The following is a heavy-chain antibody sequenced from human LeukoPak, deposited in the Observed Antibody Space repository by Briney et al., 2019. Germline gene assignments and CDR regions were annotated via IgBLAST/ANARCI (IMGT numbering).Heavy chain of an antibody. D-gene: IGHD6-13*01. CDR3: ARDGSAAGTDNWFDP. CDR2: ISAYNGNT. Sequence: ASVKVSCKASGYTFTSYGISWVRQAPGQGLEWMGWISAYNGNTNYAQKPQGRVTMTTDTSTSTAYMELRSLRSDDTAVYYCARDGSAAGTDNWFDPWGQGTLVTVSS. CDR1: GYTFTSYG. V-gene: IGHV1-18*04. J-gene: IGHJ5*02.